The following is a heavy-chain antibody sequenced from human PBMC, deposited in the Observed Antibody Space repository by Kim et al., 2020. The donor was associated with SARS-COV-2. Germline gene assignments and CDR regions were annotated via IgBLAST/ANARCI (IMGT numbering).Heavy chain of an antibody. CDR3: TTDSWPIVLMVYDDYYYCMDV. Sequence: GGSLRLSCAASGFTFSNAWMSCVRQAPGKGLEWVGRIKSKTDGGTTDYAAPVKGRFTISTDDSKNTLYLQMNSLKTEETAVYYCTTDSWPIVLMVYDDYYYCMDVWGQGTTVTVSS. V-gene: IGHV3-15*01. J-gene: IGHJ6*02. D-gene: IGHD2-8*01. CDR1: GFTFSNAW. CDR2: IKSKTDGGTT.